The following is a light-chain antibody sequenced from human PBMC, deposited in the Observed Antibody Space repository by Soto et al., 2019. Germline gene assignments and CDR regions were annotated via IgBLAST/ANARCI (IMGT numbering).Light chain of an antibody. J-gene: IGKJ4*02. Sequence: EIVLTQSPGTLSLSPGERSTIYCRASQSVSSSYLAWYQQKPGQASRLLIYGASSRATGIPDRFSGSGSGTDFTLTISRLEPEDFAVYYCQQYGSSPHTFGGGTKVDIK. CDR1: QSVSSSY. CDR3: QQYGSSPHT. CDR2: GAS. V-gene: IGKV3-20*01.